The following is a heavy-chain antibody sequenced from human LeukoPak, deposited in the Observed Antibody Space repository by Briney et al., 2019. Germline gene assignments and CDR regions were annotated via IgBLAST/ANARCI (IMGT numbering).Heavy chain of an antibody. CDR1: GGTFSSYA. Sequence: SVKVSCKASGGTFSSYAISWVRQAPGQGLEWMGGIIPIFGTANYAQKFQGRVTITADKSTSTAYMELSSLRSEDTAVYYCATVGGGEIRKERLNDAFDNWGQGTMVTVSS. V-gene: IGHV1-69*06. J-gene: IGHJ3*02. CDR3: ATVGGGEIRKERLNDAFDN. CDR2: IIPIFGTA. D-gene: IGHD5-12*01.